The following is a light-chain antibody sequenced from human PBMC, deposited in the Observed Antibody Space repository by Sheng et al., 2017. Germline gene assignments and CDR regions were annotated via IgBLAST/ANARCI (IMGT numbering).Light chain of an antibody. V-gene: IGKV3-20*01. J-gene: IGKJ5*01. CDR3: QHYGGSPPSIT. CDR1: QTVTSSN. Sequence: EIVLTQSPGTLSLSPGERATLSCRASQTVTSSNLAWYQHKPGQPPRLLIYDASIRATGIPDRFSGSGSETDFTLTISRLEPEDFAVYSCQHYGGSPPSITFGQGTRLEIK. CDR2: DAS.